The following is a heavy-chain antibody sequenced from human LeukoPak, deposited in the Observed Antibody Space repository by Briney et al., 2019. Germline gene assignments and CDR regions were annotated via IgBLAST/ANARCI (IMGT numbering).Heavy chain of an antibody. CDR1: EFTFSSYW. D-gene: IGHD2-2*01. CDR3: ARGYCSSTSCYAGWAY. V-gene: IGHV3-7*01. J-gene: IGHJ4*02. CDR2: IKQDGSEK. Sequence: GGSLRLSCAASEFTFSSYWMSWVRQAPGKGLEWVANIKQDGSEKYYVDSVKGRFTISRDNAKNSLYLQMNSLRAEDTAVYYCARGYCSSTSCYAGWAYWGQGTLVTVSS.